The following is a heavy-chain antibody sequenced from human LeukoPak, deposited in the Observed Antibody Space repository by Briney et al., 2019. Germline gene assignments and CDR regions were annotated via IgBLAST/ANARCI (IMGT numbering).Heavy chain of an antibody. CDR2: ISHIGST. Sequence: SETLSLTCTVSGASITGHYLTWIRQPPGNGLEWIGYISHIGSTNYNPSLKSRVTISVDTSKNQFSLKLTSVTAADTALYYCARDRISINALDMWGQGTMVTVSS. J-gene: IGHJ3*02. CDR3: ARDRISINALDM. CDR1: GASITGHY. V-gene: IGHV4-59*11. D-gene: IGHD1-14*01.